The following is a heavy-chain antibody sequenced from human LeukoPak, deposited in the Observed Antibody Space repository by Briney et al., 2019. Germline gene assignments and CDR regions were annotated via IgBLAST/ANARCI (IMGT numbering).Heavy chain of an antibody. D-gene: IGHD3-16*01. V-gene: IGHV3-21*01. CDR3: ARDYLYDNDAFDI. CDR1: GFTFSTSR. CDR2: ISSGSNYI. Sequence: GGSLRLSCVASGFTFSTSRMNWVRQAPGKGLEWVSSISSGSNYIYNADSVKGRFTISRDNAKNSLYLQMNSLRAEDTAVYYCARDYLYDNDAFDIWGQGTMVTVSS. J-gene: IGHJ3*02.